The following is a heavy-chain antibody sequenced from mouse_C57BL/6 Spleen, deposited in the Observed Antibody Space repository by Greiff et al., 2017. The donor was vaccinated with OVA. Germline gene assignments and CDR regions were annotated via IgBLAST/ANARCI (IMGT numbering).Heavy chain of an antibody. CDR2: IWSGGST. CDR3: ARGGGNWFAY. CDR1: GFSLTSYG. D-gene: IGHD2-1*01. J-gene: IGHJ3*01. Sequence: VMLVESGPGLVQPSQSLSITCTVSGFSLTSYGVHWVRQSPGKGLEWLGVIWSGGSTDYNAAFISRLSISKDNSKSQVFFKMNSLQADDTAIYYCARGGGNWFAYWGQGTLVTVSA. V-gene: IGHV2-2*01.